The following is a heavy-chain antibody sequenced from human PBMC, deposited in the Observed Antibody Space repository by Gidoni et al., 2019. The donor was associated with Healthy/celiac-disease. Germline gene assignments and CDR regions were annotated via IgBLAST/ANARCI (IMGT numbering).Heavy chain of an antibody. D-gene: IGHD1-26*01. CDR1: GFTFSNAW. CDR2: IKSKTDGGTT. Sequence: EVQLVESGGGLVKPGGSLRLSCAASGFTFSNAWMSWVRQAPGKGLEWVGRIKSKTDGGTTDYAAPVKGRFTISRDDSKNTLYLQMNSLKTEDTALYYCTTHLSGSYRGGSDYWGQGTLVTVSS. V-gene: IGHV3-15*01. J-gene: IGHJ4*02. CDR3: TTHLSGSYRGGSDY.